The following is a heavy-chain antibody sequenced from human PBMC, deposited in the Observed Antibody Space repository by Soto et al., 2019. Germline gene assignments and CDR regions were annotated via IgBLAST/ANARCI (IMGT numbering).Heavy chain of an antibody. D-gene: IGHD1-26*01. CDR1: GFTFNNAW. Sequence: EVQLLESGGGLVKPGGSLRLSCAASGFTFNNAWMTWVRQAPGKGLEWVGRIKSQADGGIIDYAAPVRGRFTISRDDSKNTVYLQMNSLKSEDTAMYYCNTDPGGSTGGQGTMVTVSS. J-gene: IGHJ3*01. CDR3: NTDPGGST. CDR2: IKSQADGGII. V-gene: IGHV3-15*01.